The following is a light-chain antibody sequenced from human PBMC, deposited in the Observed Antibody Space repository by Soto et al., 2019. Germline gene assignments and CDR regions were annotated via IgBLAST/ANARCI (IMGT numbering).Light chain of an antibody. J-gene: IGKJ5*01. V-gene: IGKV3-20*01. Sequence: ESVLTQSPGTLSLSPGERATLSCRASQSVSSSYLAWYQQKPGQPPRLLIYGASSRATGIPDRFSGSGSGTDFTLTISRLEPEDFAVFYCQHYDSLTITFGQGTRLEIK. CDR3: QHYDSLTIT. CDR2: GAS. CDR1: QSVSSSY.